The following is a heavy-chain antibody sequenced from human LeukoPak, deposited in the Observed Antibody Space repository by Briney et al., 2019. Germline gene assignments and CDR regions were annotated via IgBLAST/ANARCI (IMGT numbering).Heavy chain of an antibody. CDR2: INPNSGGT. CDR3: ARGGSSGWYPSSAALDY. CDR1: GYTFTGYY. D-gene: IGHD6-19*01. J-gene: IGHJ4*02. Sequence: ASVKVSCKASGYTFTGYYMHWVRQAPGQGLEWMGRINPNSGGTNYAQKFQGRVTMTRNTSISTAYMELSSLRSEDTAVYYCARGGSSGWYPSSAALDYWGQGTLVTVSS. V-gene: IGHV1-2*06.